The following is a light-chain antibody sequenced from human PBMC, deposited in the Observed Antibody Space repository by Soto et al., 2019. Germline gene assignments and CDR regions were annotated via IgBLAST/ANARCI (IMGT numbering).Light chain of an antibody. V-gene: IGKV3-20*01. CDR1: QSVSSSY. J-gene: IGKJ4*01. CDR2: GAS. CDR3: QQYGSSRRLT. Sequence: EIVLTQSPGTLSLSPGERATLSCRASQSVSSSYLAWYQQKPGQAPRLLIYGASSSATGIPDRFSGSGSGTDVTLTISRLEPEDFAVYYCQQYGSSRRLTFGGGTKVEIK.